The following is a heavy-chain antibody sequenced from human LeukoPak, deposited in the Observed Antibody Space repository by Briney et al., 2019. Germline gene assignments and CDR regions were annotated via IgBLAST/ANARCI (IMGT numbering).Heavy chain of an antibody. Sequence: SAKVSCKASGGTFSSYAISWVRQAPGQGLEWMGRIIPIFGTANYAQKFQGRVTITTDESTSTAYMELSSLRSEDTAVYYCARDRDCSSTSCYPTDDYYYYMDVWGKGTTVTVSS. V-gene: IGHV1-69*05. J-gene: IGHJ6*03. D-gene: IGHD2-2*01. CDR2: IIPIFGTA. CDR3: ARDRDCSSTSCYPTDDYYYYMDV. CDR1: GGTFSSYA.